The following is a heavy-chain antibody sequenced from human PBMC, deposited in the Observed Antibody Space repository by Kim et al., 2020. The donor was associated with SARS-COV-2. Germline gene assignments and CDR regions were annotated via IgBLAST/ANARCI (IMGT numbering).Heavy chain of an antibody. D-gene: IGHD3-9*01. CDR3: ASGYDILTGYYNVGGLDY. CDR1: GFTISSYG. Sequence: GGSLRLSCAASGFTISSYGMHWVRQAPGKGLEWVAVISYDGSNKYYADSVKGRFTISRDNSKNTLYLQMNSLRAEDTAVYYCASGYDILTGYYNVGGLDYWGQGTLVTVSS. J-gene: IGHJ4*02. V-gene: IGHV3-33*05. CDR2: ISYDGSNK.